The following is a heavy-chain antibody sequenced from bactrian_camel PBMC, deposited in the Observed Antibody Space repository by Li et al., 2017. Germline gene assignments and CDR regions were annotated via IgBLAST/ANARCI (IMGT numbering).Heavy chain of an antibody. V-gene: IGHV3S1*01. CDR3: AAMYRGVWSD. CDR2: INRGGTST. CDR1: AATYNSNC. Sequence: HVQLVESGGGSVQAGGSLRLSCAADAATYNSNCMGWFRQAPGKGLEWVSVINRGGTSTYYAESVKGRFTISRDNAKNTLYLQMNSLKSEDTAMYYCAAMYRGVWSDWGQGTQVTVS. D-gene: IGHD2*01. J-gene: IGHJ4*01.